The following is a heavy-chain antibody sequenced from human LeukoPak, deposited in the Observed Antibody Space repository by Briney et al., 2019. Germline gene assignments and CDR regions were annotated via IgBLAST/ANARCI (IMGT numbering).Heavy chain of an antibody. CDR1: GGSISSGSYY. CDR3: ARDPRYSGSYRRAWVAFDI. Sequence: SQTLSLTCTVSGGSISSGSYYWSWIRQPAGKGLEWIGRIYTSGSTNYNPSLKSRVTISVDTSKNQFSLKLSSVTAADTAVYYCARDPRYSGSYRRAWVAFDIWGQGTMVTVSS. V-gene: IGHV4-61*02. J-gene: IGHJ3*02. D-gene: IGHD1-26*01. CDR2: IYTSGST.